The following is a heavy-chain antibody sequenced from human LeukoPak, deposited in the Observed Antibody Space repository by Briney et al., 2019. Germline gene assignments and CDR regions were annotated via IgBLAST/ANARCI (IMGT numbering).Heavy chain of an antibody. J-gene: IGHJ4*02. D-gene: IGHD6-25*01. CDR3: ARLGPDPGYSSG. V-gene: IGHV4-39*01. Sequence: SETLSLTCTVSGGSISSSSYYWGWIRQPPGKVLEWIGSIYYSGSTYYNPSLKSRVTISVDTSKNQSSLKLSSVTAADTAVYYCARLGPDPGYSSGWGQGTLVTVSS. CDR1: GGSISSSSYY. CDR2: IYYSGST.